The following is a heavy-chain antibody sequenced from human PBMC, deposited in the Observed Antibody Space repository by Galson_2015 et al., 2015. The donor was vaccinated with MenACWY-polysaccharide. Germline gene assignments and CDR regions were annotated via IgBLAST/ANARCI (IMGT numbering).Heavy chain of an antibody. CDR1: GFTFSSYW. CDR3: ARGHYGMDV. J-gene: IGHJ6*02. V-gene: IGHV3-7*01. Sequence: SLRLSCAASGFTFSSYWMTWVLQAPGKGLEWVANIKKDGSEKYYVDSVKGRFTISRDNAKNSLYLQMHSLRAEDTAVYSCARGHYGMDVWGQGTTVTVSS. CDR2: IKKDGSEK.